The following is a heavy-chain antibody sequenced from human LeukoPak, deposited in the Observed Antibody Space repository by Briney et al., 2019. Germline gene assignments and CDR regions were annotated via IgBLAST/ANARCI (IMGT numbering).Heavy chain of an antibody. CDR3: ARDLHCAGGECYYGLMY. Sequence: GGSLRLSCAASGFTFNTYAMHWVRQAPGKGLEWVADMSFDGSYKHYADSVKGRFTISRDNSKSTLYVQMNSLRVEDTAVYYCARDLHCAGGECYYGLMYWGQGTLVAVSS. D-gene: IGHD2-8*02. J-gene: IGHJ4*02. CDR2: MSFDGSYK. V-gene: IGHV3-30*03. CDR1: GFTFNTYA.